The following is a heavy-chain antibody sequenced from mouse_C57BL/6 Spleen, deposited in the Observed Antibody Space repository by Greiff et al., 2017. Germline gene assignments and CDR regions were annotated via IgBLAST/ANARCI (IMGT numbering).Heavy chain of an antibody. CDR1: GYTFTDYY. Sequence: EVQLQQSGPELVKPGASVKISCKASGYTFTDYYMNWVKQSHGKSLEWIGDINPNNGGTSYNQKFKGKATLTVDKSSSTAYMELRSLTSEDSAVYYCASGNYWFAYWGQGTLVTVSA. V-gene: IGHV1-26*01. J-gene: IGHJ3*01. D-gene: IGHD2-1*01. CDR3: ASGNYWFAY. CDR2: INPNNGGT.